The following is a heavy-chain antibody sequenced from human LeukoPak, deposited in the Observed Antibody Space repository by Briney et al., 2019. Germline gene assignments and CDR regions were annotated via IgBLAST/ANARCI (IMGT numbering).Heavy chain of an antibody. CDR3: ARDLKGGSYSGGFDY. J-gene: IGHJ4*02. D-gene: IGHD1-26*01. CDR2: IISSSSYI. CDR1: RFTFSSYI. V-gene: IGHV3-21*01. Sequence: GGSLRLSCVFSRFTFSSYIMNWVRHAPGKGLEWVSSIISSSSYIYYADLVKGRFTISRDNAKNSLYLQMNSLRAEDTGVYYCARDLKGGSYSGGFDYWGEGTLVTVSS.